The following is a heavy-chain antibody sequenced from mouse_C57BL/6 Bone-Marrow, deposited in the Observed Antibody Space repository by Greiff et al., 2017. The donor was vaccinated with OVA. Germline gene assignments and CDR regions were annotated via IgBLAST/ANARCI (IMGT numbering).Heavy chain of an antibody. Sequence: QVQLQQSGAELVRPGASVTLSCKASGYTFTDYEMHWVKQTPVHGLEWIGAIDPETGGTAYNQKFKGKAILTADKSSSTAYMELRSLTSEDSAVYYCTRGRGYGSSWFAYWGQGTLVTVSA. CDR1: GYTFTDYE. CDR2: IDPETGGT. V-gene: IGHV1-15*01. CDR3: TRGRGYGSSWFAY. J-gene: IGHJ3*01. D-gene: IGHD1-1*01.